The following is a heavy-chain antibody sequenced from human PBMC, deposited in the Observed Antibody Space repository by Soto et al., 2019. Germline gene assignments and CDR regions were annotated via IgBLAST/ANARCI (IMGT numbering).Heavy chain of an antibody. D-gene: IGHD3-10*01. CDR1: GGSFSGYY. Sequence: SETLSLTCAVYGGSFSGYYWSWIRQPPGKGLEWIGEINHSGSTNYNPSLKSRVTISVDTSKNQFSLKLSSVTAADTAVYYCARGQELLWFGELLNYGMDVWGQGTTVTVSS. J-gene: IGHJ6*02. CDR2: INHSGST. V-gene: IGHV4-34*01. CDR3: ARGQELLWFGELLNYGMDV.